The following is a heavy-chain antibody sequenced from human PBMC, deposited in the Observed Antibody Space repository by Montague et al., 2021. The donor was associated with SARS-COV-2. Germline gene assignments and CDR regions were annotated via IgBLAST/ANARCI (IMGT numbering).Heavy chain of an antibody. D-gene: IGHD5-12*01. Sequence: SETLYLTCTVSGGSISSNNYYWDWIRQPPGKGLEWIGSIYDSGSTYCNPSLKSRVTISVDTSKNHFSLKLNSVTAADTAVYYCARRGRKLLPVATTIGGFDIWGQGTMVTVSS. CDR3: ARRGRKLLPVATTIGGFDI. CDR1: GGSISSNNYY. CDR2: IYDSGST. V-gene: IGHV4-39*02. J-gene: IGHJ3*02.